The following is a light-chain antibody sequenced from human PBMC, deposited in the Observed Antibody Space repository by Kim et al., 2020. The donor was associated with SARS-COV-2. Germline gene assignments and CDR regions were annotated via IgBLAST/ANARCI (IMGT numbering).Light chain of an antibody. CDR3: QQFHT. V-gene: IGKV1-9*01. J-gene: IGKJ3*01. CDR2: AAS. CDR1: QGIRNY. Sequence: DMQLTQSPSFLSASLGDRVTITCRASQGIRNYLAWYQQKPGKAPILLIYAASTLQSGVPSRFSGSGSGADFTLTISSLQPEDSATYYCQQFHTFGPGTKVEI.